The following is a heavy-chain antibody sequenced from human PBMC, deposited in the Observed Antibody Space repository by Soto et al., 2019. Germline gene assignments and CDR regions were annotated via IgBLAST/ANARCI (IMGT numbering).Heavy chain of an antibody. CDR1: AGSISSYY. V-gene: IGHV4-4*07. CDR2: IYTSGST. Sequence: PSETLSLTCTVSAGSISSYYWSWIRQPAGKGLEWIGRIYTSGSTNYNPSLKSRVTMSVDTSKNQFSLKLSSVTAADTAAHYCAREDSSSGFDYWGQGTLVTVSS. J-gene: IGHJ4*02. CDR3: AREDSSSGFDY. D-gene: IGHD6-6*01.